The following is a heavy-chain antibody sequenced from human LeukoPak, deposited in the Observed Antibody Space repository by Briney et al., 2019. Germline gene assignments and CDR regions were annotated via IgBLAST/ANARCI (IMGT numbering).Heavy chain of an antibody. CDR3: ARDRGSGYHTGFDAFDI. J-gene: IGHJ3*02. Sequence: SETLSLTCAVSGYSISSGYYWGWIRQPPGKGLEWIGSIYHSGSTYYNPSLKSRVTISVDTSKNQFSLKLSSVTAADTAVYYCARDRGSGYHTGFDAFDIWGQGTMVTVSS. V-gene: IGHV4-38-2*02. CDR2: IYHSGST. D-gene: IGHD3-22*01. CDR1: GYSISSGYY.